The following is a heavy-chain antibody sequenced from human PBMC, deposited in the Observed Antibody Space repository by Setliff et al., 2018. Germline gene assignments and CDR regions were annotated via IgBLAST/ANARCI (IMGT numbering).Heavy chain of an antibody. CDR2: INSGSDFI. CDR1: GFAFSTYS. D-gene: IGHD3-10*01. Sequence: PGGSLRLSCAASGFAFSTYSMNWVRQAPGKGLEWVSTINSGSDFIYYADSVRGRFTISRDNTKNSLYLQMKSLRAEDTAVYYCASYYYGSGSYYPYFDYWGQGTLVTVSS. V-gene: IGHV3-21*01. J-gene: IGHJ4*02. CDR3: ASYYYGSGSYYPYFDY.